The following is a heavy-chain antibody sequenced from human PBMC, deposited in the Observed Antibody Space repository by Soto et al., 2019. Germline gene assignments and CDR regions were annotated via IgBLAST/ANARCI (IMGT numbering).Heavy chain of an antibody. CDR2: IQQDGSEK. V-gene: IGHV3-7*01. Sequence: GSLRLSCAASGFTFSSYWMSWVRQAPGKGLEWVANIQQDGSEKYYVDSVKGRFTISIDNAKNSLYLQMNSLRAEDTAVYYCARGDYYDSIGYYFDYWGQGTLVTVSS. J-gene: IGHJ4*02. CDR3: ARGDYYDSIGYYFDY. D-gene: IGHD3-22*01. CDR1: GFTFSSYW.